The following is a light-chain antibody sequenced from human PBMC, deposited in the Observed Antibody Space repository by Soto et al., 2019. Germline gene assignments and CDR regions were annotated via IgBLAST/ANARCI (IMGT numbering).Light chain of an antibody. J-gene: IGKJ4*02. CDR2: AAS. V-gene: IGKV1-39*01. Sequence: DIQMTQSQSSLSASVGDRVTITCRASQTIGDNLNWYQHKPGTAPNLLIYAASSLQSGVPSRFSGSGSGTDFTLAISDLQPEDFVTYFWQQSFNTPPTFGGGTKVDIK. CDR3: QQSFNTPPT. CDR1: QTIGDN.